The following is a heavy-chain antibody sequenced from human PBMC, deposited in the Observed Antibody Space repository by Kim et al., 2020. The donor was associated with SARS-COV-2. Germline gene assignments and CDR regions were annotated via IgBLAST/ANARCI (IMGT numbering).Heavy chain of an antibody. CDR3: ARVSYDSSGRAGIPLGPYFDY. D-gene: IGHD3-22*01. CDR2: INSDGSST. V-gene: IGHV3-74*01. CDR1: GFTFSSYW. J-gene: IGHJ4*02. Sequence: GGSLRLSCAASGFTFSSYWMHWVRQAPGKGLVWVSRINSDGSSTSYADSVKGRFTISRDNAKNTLYLQMNSLRAEDTAVYYCARVSYDSSGRAGIPLGPYFDYWGQGTLVTVSS.